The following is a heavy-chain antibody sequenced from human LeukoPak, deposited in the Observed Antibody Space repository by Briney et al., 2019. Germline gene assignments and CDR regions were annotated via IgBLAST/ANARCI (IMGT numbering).Heavy chain of an antibody. Sequence: SVKVSFKASGGTFSSYAISWVRQAPGQGLEWMGGIIPIFGTANYAQKFQGRVTITADESTSTAYMELSSLRSEDTAVYYCARGPVVPAAPPDYWGQGTLVTVSS. CDR1: GGTFSSYA. CDR3: ARGPVVPAAPPDY. V-gene: IGHV1-69*01. CDR2: IIPIFGTA. D-gene: IGHD2-2*01. J-gene: IGHJ4*02.